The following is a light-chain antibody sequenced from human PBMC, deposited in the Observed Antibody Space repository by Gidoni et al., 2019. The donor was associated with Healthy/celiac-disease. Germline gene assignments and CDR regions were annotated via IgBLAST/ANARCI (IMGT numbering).Light chain of an antibody. CDR3: QSADSSGTYPGVV. J-gene: IGLJ2*01. CDR1: ALPKQY. CDR2: KDS. Sequence: SYELTQPPSVSVSPGQTARITCSGDALPKQYAYWYQQKPGQAPVLVIYKDSERPSGIPERFSGSSSRTTVTLTISGVQAEDEADYYCQSADSSGTYPGVVFGGGTKLTVL. V-gene: IGLV3-25*03.